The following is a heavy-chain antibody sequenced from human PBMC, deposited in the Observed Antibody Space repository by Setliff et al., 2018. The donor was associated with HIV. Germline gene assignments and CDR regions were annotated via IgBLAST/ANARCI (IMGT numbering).Heavy chain of an antibody. D-gene: IGHD1-26*01. CDR2: IKSKEDGGTI. CDR1: GMTFSDAW. Sequence: GGSLRLSCAASGMTFSDAWMTWVRQAPGKGLEWGGRIKSKEDGGTIEYAAPVKGRFTISRDDSKDTLYLQMNSLKIEDTAVYYCTTRLSGSYIPNWFDPWGQGTLVTVSS. J-gene: IGHJ5*02. V-gene: IGHV3-15*01. CDR3: TTRLSGSYIPNWFDP.